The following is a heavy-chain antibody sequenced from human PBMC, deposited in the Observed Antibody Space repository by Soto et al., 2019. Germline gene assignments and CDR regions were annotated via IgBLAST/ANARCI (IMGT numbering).Heavy chain of an antibody. CDR1: GASISTGDHF. CDR3: ARGRGYGYGIDY. V-gene: IGHV4-30-4*01. J-gene: IGHJ4*02. Sequence: QVQLQESGPGLVKPSQNLSLTCTVSGASISTGDHFWSWLRQPLGKGLESIGYRYYSGSTYYSPSLKSRVTISVDTSMNQFSLYLSSVTAADTAVYYCARGRGYGYGIDYWGQGTLVTVSS. D-gene: IGHD5-12*01. CDR2: RYYSGST.